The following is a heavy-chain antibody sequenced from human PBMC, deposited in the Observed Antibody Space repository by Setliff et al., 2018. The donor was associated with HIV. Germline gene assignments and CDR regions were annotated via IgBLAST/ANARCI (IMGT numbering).Heavy chain of an antibody. V-gene: IGHV4-59*01. CDR1: GGSISSYY. D-gene: IGHD6-6*01. J-gene: IGHJ3*02. Sequence: SETLSLTCTVSGGSISSYYWSWIRQPPGKGLEWIGYIYYSGSTNYNPSLTSRVTISVDTSKNKFSLKMRSVTAADTAVYYCARVPPEYSSSSQAFDIWGQGTKVTVS. CDR3: ARVPPEYSSSSQAFDI. CDR2: IYYSGST.